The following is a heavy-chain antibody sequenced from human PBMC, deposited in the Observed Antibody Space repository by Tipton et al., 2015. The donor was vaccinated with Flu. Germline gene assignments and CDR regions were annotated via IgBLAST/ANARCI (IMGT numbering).Heavy chain of an antibody. D-gene: IGHD2-15*01. J-gene: IGHJ4*02. CDR3: AVGDCRGGSCYSRRRPFDY. CDR1: GGSISSSSYY. Sequence: TLSLTCTVSGGSISSSSYYWGWIRQPPGKGLEWIGSIYYSGSTYFNPSLKSRVTISVDTSKNRFSLKLSSVTAADTAVYYCAVGDCRGGSCYSRRRPFDYWGQGTLVTVSS. V-gene: IGHV4-39*07. CDR2: IYYSGST.